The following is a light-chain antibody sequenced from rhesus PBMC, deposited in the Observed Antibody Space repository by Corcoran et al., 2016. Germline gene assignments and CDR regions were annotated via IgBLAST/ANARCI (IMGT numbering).Light chain of an antibody. Sequence: DIQLTQSPSSLSASVGDRVTITCRASQGISSYLAWYQQKSGKAPKLLIYDASNLQSGVPSRFSGSGSGTEFTLTISSLQPEDFATYYCQQYKSYPFTFGPGTKLDIK. CDR1: QGISSY. V-gene: IGKV1-38*01. CDR3: QQYKSYPFT. CDR2: DAS. J-gene: IGKJ3*01.